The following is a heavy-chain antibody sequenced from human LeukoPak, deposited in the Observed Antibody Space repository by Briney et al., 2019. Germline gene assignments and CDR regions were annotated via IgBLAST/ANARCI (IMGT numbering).Heavy chain of an antibody. CDR2: INPNSGDT. Sequence: ASVKVSCKASGYTFTGYYTNWGQQAPGQGLEWMGWINPNSGDTNYAQKFQGRVTMTRDTSISTAYMELSRLRSDDTAVYYCASDLPPVGYGDHGGVFDPWGQGTLVTVSS. J-gene: IGHJ5*02. D-gene: IGHD4-17*01. V-gene: IGHV1-2*02. CDR1: GYTFTGYY. CDR3: ASDLPPVGYGDHGGVFDP.